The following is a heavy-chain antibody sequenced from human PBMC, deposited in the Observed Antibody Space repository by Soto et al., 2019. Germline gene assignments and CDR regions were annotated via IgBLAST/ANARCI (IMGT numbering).Heavy chain of an antibody. J-gene: IGHJ5*02. CDR2: IIPIFGTA. V-gene: IGHV1-69*13. CDR1: GGTFSSYA. D-gene: IGHD6-19*01. CDR3: ARDKYSSGWYEMGNWFDP. Sequence: ASVKVSCKASGGTFSSYAISWVRQAPGQGLEWMGGIIPIFGTANYAQKFQGRVTITADESTSTAYMELSSLRSEDTAVYYCARDKYSSGWYEMGNWFDPWGQGTLVTVAS.